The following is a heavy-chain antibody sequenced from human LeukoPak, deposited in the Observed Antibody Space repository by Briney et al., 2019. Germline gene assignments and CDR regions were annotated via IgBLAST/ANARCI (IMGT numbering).Heavy chain of an antibody. Sequence: SETLSLTCAVYGGSFSGYYWSWIRQPPGKGLEWIGEINHSGSTNYNPSLKSRVTISVDTSKNQFSLKLSSVTAADTAVYYCARLGYCSSTSCYKTGAFDIWGQGTMVTVSS. CDR3: ARLGYCSSTSCYKTGAFDI. CDR1: GGSFSGYY. J-gene: IGHJ3*02. D-gene: IGHD2-2*02. V-gene: IGHV4-34*01. CDR2: INHSGST.